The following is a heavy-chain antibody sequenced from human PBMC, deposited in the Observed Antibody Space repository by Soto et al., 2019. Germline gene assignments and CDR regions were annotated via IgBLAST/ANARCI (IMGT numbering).Heavy chain of an antibody. D-gene: IGHD6-19*01. CDR1: GGSISSSSYY. Sequence: QLQLQESGPGLVKPSETLSLTCTVSGGSISSSSYYWGWIRQPPGKGLEWIGSIYYSGSTYYNPCLKSRVTISVDTSKNLFALKLSSVTAADTAVYYCASPRTGVAGRGSWFDPWGQGTLVTVSS. CDR3: ASPRTGVAGRGSWFDP. CDR2: IYYSGST. J-gene: IGHJ5*02. V-gene: IGHV4-39*01.